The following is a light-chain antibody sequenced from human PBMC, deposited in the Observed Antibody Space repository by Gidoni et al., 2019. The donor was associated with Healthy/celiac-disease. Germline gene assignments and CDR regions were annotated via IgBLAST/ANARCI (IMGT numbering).Light chain of an antibody. V-gene: IGKV3-20*01. CDR1: QSVSSSY. J-gene: IGKJ1*01. Sequence: SLSPGERATLSCRASQSVSSSYLAWYQQKPGQAPRLLIYGASSSATGIPDRFSGSGSGTDFTLTISRLEPEDFAVYYCQQYGSSPWTFGQGTKVEIK. CDR2: GAS. CDR3: QQYGSSPWT.